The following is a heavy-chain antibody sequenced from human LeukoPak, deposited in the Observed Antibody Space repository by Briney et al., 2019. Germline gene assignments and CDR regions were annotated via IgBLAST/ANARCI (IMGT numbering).Heavy chain of an antibody. Sequence: SETLSLTWAVDGGSLSGYYWSWIRQPPGKGLEWIGEINHSGSTNYNPSLKSRVTISVDTSKNQFSLKLSSVTAADTAVYYCARGTNRIRPIKNWGQGTLVTVSS. D-gene: IGHD3-16*01. CDR2: INHSGST. CDR3: ARGTNRIRPIKN. J-gene: IGHJ4*02. CDR1: GGSLSGYY. V-gene: IGHV4-34*01.